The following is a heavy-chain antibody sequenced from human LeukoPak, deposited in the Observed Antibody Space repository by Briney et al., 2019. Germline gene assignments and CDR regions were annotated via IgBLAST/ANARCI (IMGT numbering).Heavy chain of an antibody. V-gene: IGHV4-38-2*02. Sequence: SETLSLTCTVSIYSITSVYYWGWIRQPPGKGLEWIGEIYHSGSTNYNPSLKSRVTISVDTSKNQFSLKLSSVTAADTAVYYCAREHYYGSGSYYRRYYYYYYMDVWGKGTTVTVSS. CDR3: AREHYYGSGSYYRRYYYYYYMDV. CDR1: IYSITSVYY. D-gene: IGHD3-10*01. J-gene: IGHJ6*03. CDR2: IYHSGST.